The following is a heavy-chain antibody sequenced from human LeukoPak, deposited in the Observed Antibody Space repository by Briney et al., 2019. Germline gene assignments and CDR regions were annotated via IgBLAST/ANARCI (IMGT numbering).Heavy chain of an antibody. J-gene: IGHJ6*02. CDR3: ASGVLLAARPELGYYGMDV. V-gene: IGHV1-8*01. CDR1: GYTFTSYD. Sequence: ASVKVSCKASGYTFTSYDINWVRQATGQGLEWMGWMNPNSGNTGYAQKFQGRVTMTRNTSISTAYMELSSLRSEDTAVYYCASGVLLAARPELGYYGMDVWGQGTTVTVSS. CDR2: MNPNSGNT. D-gene: IGHD6-6*01.